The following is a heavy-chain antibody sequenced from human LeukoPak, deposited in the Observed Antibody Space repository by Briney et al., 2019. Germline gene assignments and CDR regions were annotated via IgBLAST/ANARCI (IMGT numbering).Heavy chain of an antibody. CDR3: ARDSRGGYYYGMDV. D-gene: IGHD3-16*01. Sequence: SQTLSLTCAVSGGSISSGGYSWSWIRQPPGKGLEWIGYIYHSGSTYYNPSLKSRVTISVDRSKSQFSLKLSSVTAADTAVYYRARDSRGGYYYGMDVWGQGTTVTVSS. V-gene: IGHV4-30-2*01. CDR2: IYHSGST. J-gene: IGHJ6*02. CDR1: GGSISSGGYS.